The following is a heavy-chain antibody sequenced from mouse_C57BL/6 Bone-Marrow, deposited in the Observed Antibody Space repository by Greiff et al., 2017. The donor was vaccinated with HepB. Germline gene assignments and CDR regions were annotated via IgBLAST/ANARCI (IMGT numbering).Heavy chain of an antibody. J-gene: IGHJ1*03. V-gene: IGHV2-6*01. CDR2: IWGVGST. CDR1: GFSLTSYG. D-gene: IGHD1-1*01. CDR3: ARSYYGSSYDWYFDV. Sequence: QVQLQQSGPGLVAPSQSLSITCTVSGFSLTSYGVDWVRQSPGKGLEWLGVIWGVGSTNYNSALKSRLSISKDNSKSQVFLKMNSLQTDDTAMYYCARSYYGSSYDWYFDVWGTGTTVTVSS.